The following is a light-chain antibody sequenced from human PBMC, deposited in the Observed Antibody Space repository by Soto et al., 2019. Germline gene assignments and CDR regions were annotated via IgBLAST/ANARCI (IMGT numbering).Light chain of an antibody. CDR2: KAS. CDR3: QQYNSYPT. J-gene: IGKJ4*01. V-gene: IGKV1-5*03. Sequence: DIQMTQSPSTLSASVGDRVTITCRASQSISSWLAWYQQKPGKAPNLLIYKASSLESGVPSRFSGSGSGTESTLTISSLQPDDFATYYCQQYNSYPTFGGGTKVEIK. CDR1: QSISSW.